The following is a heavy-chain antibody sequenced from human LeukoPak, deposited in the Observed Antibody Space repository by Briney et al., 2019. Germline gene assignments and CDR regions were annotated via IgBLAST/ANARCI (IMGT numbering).Heavy chain of an antibody. D-gene: IGHD2-15*01. Sequence: GGSLTLSCAASGFTVSNNYMSWVRQAPGKGLECVSVIYSGGTTYYADSVKGRFTISRDNSKNTLYLQMNSLRAEDTAVYYCARGCSAVSCYAFDYWGQGTLVTASS. CDR3: ARGCSAVSCYAFDY. CDR1: GFTVSNNY. CDR2: IYSGGTT. V-gene: IGHV3-53*01. J-gene: IGHJ4*02.